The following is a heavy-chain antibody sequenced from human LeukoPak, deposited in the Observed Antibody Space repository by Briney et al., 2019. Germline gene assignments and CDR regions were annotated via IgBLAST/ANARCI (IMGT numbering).Heavy chain of an antibody. Sequence: PGGSLRLSCAAPGFTLSNSGMHWVRQAPGKGLEWVAIIWYDEGNKFYGDSVKGRFTISRDNSKNTLYLQMNSLRAEDTAVYYCAKNPPTWYYDSSGCFDYWGQGTLVTVSS. J-gene: IGHJ4*02. CDR3: AKNPPTWYYDSSGCFDY. V-gene: IGHV3-33*06. CDR2: IWYDEGNK. D-gene: IGHD3-22*01. CDR1: GFTLSNSG.